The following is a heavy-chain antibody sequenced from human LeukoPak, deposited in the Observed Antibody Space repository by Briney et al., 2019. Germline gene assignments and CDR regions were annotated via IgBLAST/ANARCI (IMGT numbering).Heavy chain of an antibody. CDR2: IYYSGST. J-gene: IGHJ4*02. V-gene: IGHV4-30-4*01. CDR3: ARGYSSGRYEFAYFDY. D-gene: IGHD6-19*01. CDR1: GGSISSGDYY. Sequence: SETLSLTCTVSGGSISSGDYYWSWIRQPPGKGLKWIGYIYYSGSTYYNPSLKSRVTISVDTSKNQFSLKLSSVTAADTAVYYCARGYSSGRYEFAYFDYWGQGTLVTVSS.